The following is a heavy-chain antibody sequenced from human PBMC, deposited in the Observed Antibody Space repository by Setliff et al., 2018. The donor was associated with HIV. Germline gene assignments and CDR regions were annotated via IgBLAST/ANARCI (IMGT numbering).Heavy chain of an antibody. CDR2: IYYTGST. V-gene: IGHV4-59*12. J-gene: IGHJ4*02. CDR1: SGSISTYY. Sequence: SETLSLTCTVSSGSISTYYWTWIRQPPGKGLEYIGYIYYTGSTDYNPSLNGRVTISIDMSKSQFSLKLNSVTADDTAIYYCARGPPFAYWGQGLLVTVSS. CDR3: ARGPPFAY.